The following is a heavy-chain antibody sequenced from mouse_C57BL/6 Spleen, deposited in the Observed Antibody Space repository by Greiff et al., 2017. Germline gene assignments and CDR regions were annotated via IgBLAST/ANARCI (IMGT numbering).Heavy chain of an antibody. Sequence: QVQLKQSGAELARPGASVKMSCKASGYTFTSYGISWVKQRTGQGLEWIGEIYPRSGNTYYNEKFKGKATLTADKSSSTAYMELRSLTSEDSAVYFCARDCYGGPNYFDYWGQGTTLTVSS. V-gene: IGHV1-81*01. CDR2: IYPRSGNT. D-gene: IGHD1-1*02. J-gene: IGHJ2*01. CDR3: ARDCYGGPNYFDY. CDR1: GYTFTSYG.